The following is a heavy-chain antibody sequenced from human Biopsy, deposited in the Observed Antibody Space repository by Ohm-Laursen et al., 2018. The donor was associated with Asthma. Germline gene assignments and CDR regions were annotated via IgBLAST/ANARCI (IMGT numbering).Heavy chain of an antibody. CDR2: IWYDGSNK. Sequence: SLRLSCSASGFTFSSYGMHWVRQAPGKGLEWVAVIWYDGSNKYYADSVKGRFTISRDNSKNTLDLQMNSLREEDTAVYYCVRDGTDDAFDIWGQGTVVSVSS. D-gene: IGHD1-1*01. V-gene: IGHV3-33*01. J-gene: IGHJ3*02. CDR3: VRDGTDDAFDI. CDR1: GFTFSSYG.